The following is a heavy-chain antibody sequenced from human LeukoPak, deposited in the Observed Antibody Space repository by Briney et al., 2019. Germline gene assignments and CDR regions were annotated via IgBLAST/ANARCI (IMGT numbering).Heavy chain of an antibody. CDR2: INPNSGGT. Sequence: ASVKVSCKASGYTFTDYYIHWVRQAPGQGLEWMGWINPNSGGTNYTQKFQGRVTMTRDTSISQAYLELNRLTSDDTAVYYCARVLARYGNLDYWGQGILVTVSS. V-gene: IGHV1-2*02. J-gene: IGHJ4*02. D-gene: IGHD1-14*01. CDR1: GYTFTDYY. CDR3: ARVLARYGNLDY.